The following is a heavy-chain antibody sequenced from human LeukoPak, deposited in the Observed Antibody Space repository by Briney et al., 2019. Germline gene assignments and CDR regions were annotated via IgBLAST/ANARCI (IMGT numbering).Heavy chain of an antibody. CDR1: GGSISSYF. D-gene: IGHD2-21*02. CDR3: ARETAMVLDY. V-gene: IGHV4-59*01. Sequence: SENLSLTCTVSGGSISSYFWSWIRQPPGQGLELIGYISYSGSTNYNPSLKSRVTISLDTSKNQVSLKVSSVTAADTAVYYCARETAMVLDYWGQGALVTVSA. J-gene: IGHJ4*02. CDR2: ISYSGST.